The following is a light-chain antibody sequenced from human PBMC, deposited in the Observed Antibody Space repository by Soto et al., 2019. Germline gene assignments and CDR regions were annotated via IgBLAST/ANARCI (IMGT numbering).Light chain of an antibody. CDR3: CSYAGSSTFVV. CDR2: EVS. V-gene: IGLV2-23*02. CDR1: TCDVGSYNL. Sequence: QSALTQPASVSGSPGQSITISCTGTTCDVGSYNLVSWYQHHPGNAPKVMIYEVSKRPSGVSDRFSGSKSGNTASLTISGLQADDEADYYCCSYAGSSTFVVFGGGTKVTVL. J-gene: IGLJ2*01.